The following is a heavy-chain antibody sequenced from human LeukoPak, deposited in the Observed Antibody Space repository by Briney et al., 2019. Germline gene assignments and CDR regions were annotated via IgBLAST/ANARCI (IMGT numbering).Heavy chain of an antibody. CDR1: GFTFDDCA. CDR3: AKDIGYTSGWFDY. CDR2: ISWNSGNK. J-gene: IGHJ4*02. D-gene: IGHD6-19*01. Sequence: PGGSLRLSCAASGFTFDDCAMHWVRQAPGKGLEWVSGISWNSGNKGYADSVKGRFTISRDNVKNSLYLQMNSLRAEDTALYYCAKDIGYTSGWFDYRGQGILVTVSS. V-gene: IGHV3-9*01.